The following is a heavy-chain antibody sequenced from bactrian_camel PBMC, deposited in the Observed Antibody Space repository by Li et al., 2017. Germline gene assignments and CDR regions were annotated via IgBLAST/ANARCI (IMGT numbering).Heavy chain of an antibody. CDR2: IHRNNGYT. CDR3: AADVTNCGPLLLDLRRPADFRY. V-gene: IGHV3-3*01. Sequence: HVQLVESGGGSVQAGGSLRLSCAASGDTGTTGAMGWFRQVPGKEREGVAVIHRNNGYTTYADSVRGRFSISLDVAKNTVDLQMNNLKPKDTAMYYCAADVTNCGPLLLDLRRPADFRYWGQGTQVTVS. CDR1: GDTGTTGA. J-gene: IGHJ6*01. D-gene: IGHD3*01.